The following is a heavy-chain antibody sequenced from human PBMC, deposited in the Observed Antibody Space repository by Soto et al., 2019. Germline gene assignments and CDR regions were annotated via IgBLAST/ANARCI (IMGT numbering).Heavy chain of an antibody. Sequence: VKVSCKASGYTFTSSAVQWVRQARGQRLEWIGWIVVGSGNTNYAQKFQERVTITRDMSTSTAYMELSSLRSEDTAVYYCAAAWERGLGAFDIWGQGTMVTVSS. CDR2: IVVGSGNT. CDR3: AAAWERGLGAFDI. D-gene: IGHD1-1*01. J-gene: IGHJ3*02. V-gene: IGHV1-58*01. CDR1: GYTFTSSA.